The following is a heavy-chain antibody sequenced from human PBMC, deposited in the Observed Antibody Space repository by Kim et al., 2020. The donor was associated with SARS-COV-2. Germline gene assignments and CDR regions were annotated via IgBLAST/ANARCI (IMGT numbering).Heavy chain of an antibody. V-gene: IGHV3-11*04. J-gene: IGHJ6*02. CDR1: GFTFSDYY. CDR2: ISSSGSTI. CDR3: ARETQRYFDWLSGGMDV. D-gene: IGHD3-9*01. Sequence: GGSLRLSCAASGFTFSDYYMSWIRQAPGKGLECVSYISSSGSTIYYADSVKGRFTISRDNAKNSLYLQMNSLRAEDTAVYYCARETQRYFDWLSGGMDVWGQGTTVTVSS.